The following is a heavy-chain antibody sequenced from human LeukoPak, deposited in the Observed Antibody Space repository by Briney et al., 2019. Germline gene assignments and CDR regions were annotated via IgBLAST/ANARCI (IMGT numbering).Heavy chain of an antibody. J-gene: IGHJ4*02. D-gene: IGHD6-19*01. CDR3: ARDSDSSGWYDFDY. CDR1: GFTFNIYS. V-gene: IGHV3-7*01. CDR2: IKQDGSEK. Sequence: GSLRLSCAASGFTFNIYSMNWVRQAPGKGLEWVANIKQDGSEKYYVDSVKGRFTISRDNAKNSLYLQMNSLRAEDTAVYYCARDSDSSGWYDFDYWGQGTLVTVSS.